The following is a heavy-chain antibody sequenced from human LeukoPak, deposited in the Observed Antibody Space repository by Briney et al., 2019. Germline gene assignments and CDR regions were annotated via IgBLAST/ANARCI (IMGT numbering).Heavy chain of an antibody. J-gene: IGHJ4*02. V-gene: IGHV1-18*01. CDR2: ISASDGTT. Sequence: ASVRVSCKASGYSFSIYGITWARQAPGQGLEYLGWISASDGTTNYAQKVQDRVTMTTDTSTSTAYLELRSLRSEDTAVYYCARRGAALTTHFSHWGQGTLVTVSS. D-gene: IGHD4-17*01. CDR1: GYSFSIYG. CDR3: ARRGAALTTHFSH.